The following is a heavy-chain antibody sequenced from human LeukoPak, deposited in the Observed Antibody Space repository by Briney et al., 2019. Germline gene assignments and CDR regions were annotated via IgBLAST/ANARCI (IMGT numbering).Heavy chain of an antibody. CDR1: GFTFSSYS. J-gene: IGHJ4*02. CDR2: ISSSSSYI. CDR3: ARDSGRWVTIDY. V-gene: IGHV3-21*01. D-gene: IGHD4-17*01. Sequence: GGSLRLSCAAAGFTFSSYSMNWVRQAPGKGLEWVSSISSSSSYIYYADSVKGRFTISRDNAKNSLYLQMNSLRAEDTAVYYCARDSGRWVTIDYWGQGTLVTVSP.